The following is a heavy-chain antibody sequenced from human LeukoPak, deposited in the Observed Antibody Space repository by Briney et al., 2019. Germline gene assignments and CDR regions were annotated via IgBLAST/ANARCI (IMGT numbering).Heavy chain of an antibody. CDR1: GYTFTGYY. CDR3: ARARGYYDSSGYAFDI. CDR2: INPNSGGT. Sequence: ASVKVSCKAPGYTFTGYYMHWVRQAPGQGLEWIGRINPNSGGTNYAQKFQGRVTMTRDTSISTAYMELSRLRSDDTAVYYCARARGYYDSSGYAFDIWGQGTMVTVSS. D-gene: IGHD3-22*01. V-gene: IGHV1-2*06. J-gene: IGHJ3*02.